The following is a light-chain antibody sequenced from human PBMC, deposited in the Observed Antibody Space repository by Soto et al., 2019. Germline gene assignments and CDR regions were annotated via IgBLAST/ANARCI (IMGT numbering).Light chain of an antibody. CDR3: QQYGSTPLT. Sequence: EIVLTQSPGTLSLSPGERATLSCRASQSVGNNYLAWYQQKPGQAPRFLIYDASSRATGIPDRFSGSGSGTDFTLTISRLEPEDFAVYYCQQYGSTPLTFAGGTKVEIK. CDR2: DAS. J-gene: IGKJ4*01. V-gene: IGKV3-20*01. CDR1: QSVGNNY.